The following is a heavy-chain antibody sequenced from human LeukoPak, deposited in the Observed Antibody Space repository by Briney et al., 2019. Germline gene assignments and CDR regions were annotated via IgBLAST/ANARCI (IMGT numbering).Heavy chain of an antibody. V-gene: IGHV3-74*01. CDR2: INSDGSSI. D-gene: IGHD6-13*01. J-gene: IGHJ4*02. Sequence: GGSLRLSCAASGFTFSSYWMHWVRQAPGKRLVWVSRINSDGSSISYADSVKGRFTISRDNAKNTLYLQMNSLRAEDTAVYYCARLGSWYRRDDYWGQGTLVTVSS. CDR3: ARLGSWYRRDDY. CDR1: GFTFSSYW.